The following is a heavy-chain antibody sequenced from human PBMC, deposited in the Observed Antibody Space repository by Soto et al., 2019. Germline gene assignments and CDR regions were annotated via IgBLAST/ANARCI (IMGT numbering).Heavy chain of an antibody. J-gene: IGHJ5*01. CDR3: AKDAVFYNGKLDWFDS. Sequence: LESGGGLVQPGGSLTLSCAASRFTFSDFAMNWVRQAPGKGLEWVSSLGGGADDTYYADSVKGRFCISGDNSKNTRYLPMDSLGDEDTIVYFCAKDAVFYNGKLDWFDSWCQGTLVIVSS. CDR2: LGGGADDT. CDR1: RFTFSDFA. D-gene: IGHD1-20*01. V-gene: IGHV3-23*01.